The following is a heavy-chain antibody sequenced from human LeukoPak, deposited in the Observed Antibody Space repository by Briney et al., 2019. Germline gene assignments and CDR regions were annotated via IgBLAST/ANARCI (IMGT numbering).Heavy chain of an antibody. CDR3: AGHCSSSTCYPMDV. CDR1: EYTFTGYY. J-gene: IGHJ6*04. V-gene: IGHV1-2*02. D-gene: IGHD2-2*01. Sequence: ASVKVSCKASEYTFTGYYIHWVRQAPGQGLEWMGWINPNRGDTKYAQKFQGRVTMTRDTSISTAYMEVSRLTSDDTAVYYCAGHCSSSTCYPMDVWGKGTTVTVSS. CDR2: INPNRGDT.